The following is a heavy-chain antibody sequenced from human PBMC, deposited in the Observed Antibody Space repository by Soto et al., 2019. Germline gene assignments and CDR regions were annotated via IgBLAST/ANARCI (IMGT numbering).Heavy chain of an antibody. D-gene: IGHD6-19*01. J-gene: IGHJ6*02. CDR3: ARDYSSGYGMDV. CDR1: GYTFTSYY. Sequence: ASVKVSCKASGYTFTSYYINWVRQATGQGLEWMGWMNPNSGSTDYAQKFQGRVTMTRNTSISTAYMELSSLRSEDTAVYYCARDYSSGYGMDVWGQGTTVTVSS. V-gene: IGHV1-8*01. CDR2: MNPNSGST.